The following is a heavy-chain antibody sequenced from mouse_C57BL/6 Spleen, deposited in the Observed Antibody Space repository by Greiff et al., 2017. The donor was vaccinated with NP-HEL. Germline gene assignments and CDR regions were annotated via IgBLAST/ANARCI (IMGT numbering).Heavy chain of an antibody. CDR3: ARDDQLSFAY. Sequence: DVHLVESGPGLVKPSQSLSLTCSVTGYSITSGYYWNWIRQFPGNKLEWMGYISYDGSNNYNPSLKNRISITRDTSKNQFFLKLNSVTTEDTATYYCARDDQLSFAYWGQGTLVTVSA. V-gene: IGHV3-6*01. D-gene: IGHD4-1*02. J-gene: IGHJ3*01. CDR2: ISYDGSN. CDR1: GYSITSGYY.